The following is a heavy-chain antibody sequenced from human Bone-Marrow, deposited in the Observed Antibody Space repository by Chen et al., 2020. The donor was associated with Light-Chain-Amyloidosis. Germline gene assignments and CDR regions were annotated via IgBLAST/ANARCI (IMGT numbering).Heavy chain of an antibody. D-gene: IGHD3-3*01. CDR3: ARGTHYDFRSGYYSYYVDV. Sequence: QVQLQQWGAGLLKPSETLSLTCAVYGGSFSGYYWSWIRQPPGKGLEWIGEINHSGSTNYNPSRKRRITISVDTSKTQFSPRLSSVTAADTAVYYWARGTHYDFRSGYYSYYVDVWGKGTTLTVSS. CDR1: GGSFSGYY. CDR2: INHSGST. J-gene: IGHJ6*03. V-gene: IGHV4-34*01.